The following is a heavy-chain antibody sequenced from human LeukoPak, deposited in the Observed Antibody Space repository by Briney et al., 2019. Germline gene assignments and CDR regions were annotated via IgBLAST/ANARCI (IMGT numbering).Heavy chain of an antibody. J-gene: IGHJ5*02. V-gene: IGHV4-34*01. D-gene: IGHD3-3*01. CDR3: ARTGVYYDFWSGYRPTNWFDP. Sequence: SETLSLTCAVYGGSFSGYYWSWIRQPPGKGLEWIGEINHSGSTNYNPSLKSRVTISVDTSKNQFSLKLSSVTAADTAVYYCARTGVYYDFWSGYRPTNWFDPWGQGTLVTVSS. CDR1: GGSFSGYY. CDR2: INHSGST.